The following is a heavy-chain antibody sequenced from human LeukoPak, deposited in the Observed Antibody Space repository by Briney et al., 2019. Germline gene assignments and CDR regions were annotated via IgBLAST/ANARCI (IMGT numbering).Heavy chain of an antibody. Sequence: SETLSLTCAVYGGSFSGYYWSWIRQPPGKGLEWIGEINHSGSTNYNPSLKSRVTISVDTSKNQFSLKLSSVTAADTAVYYCARDTYYYGSGSLSFDYWGQGSLVTVSS. CDR2: INHSGST. D-gene: IGHD3-10*01. V-gene: IGHV4-34*01. CDR1: GGSFSGYY. J-gene: IGHJ4*02. CDR3: ARDTYYYGSGSLSFDY.